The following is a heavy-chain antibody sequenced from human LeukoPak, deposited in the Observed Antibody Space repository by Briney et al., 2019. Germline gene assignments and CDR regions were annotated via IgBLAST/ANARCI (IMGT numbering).Heavy chain of an antibody. V-gene: IGHV4-31*03. J-gene: IGHJ4*02. Sequence: SQTLSLTCTVSGGSISSGGYYWSWIRQHPGKGLEWIGYIYYSGCTYYNPSLKSRVTISVDTSKNQFSLKLSSVTAADTAVYYCARAAYYYDSSGYYGYFDYWGQGTLVTVSS. D-gene: IGHD3-22*01. CDR1: GGSISSGGYY. CDR2: IYYSGCT. CDR3: ARAAYYYDSSGYYGYFDY.